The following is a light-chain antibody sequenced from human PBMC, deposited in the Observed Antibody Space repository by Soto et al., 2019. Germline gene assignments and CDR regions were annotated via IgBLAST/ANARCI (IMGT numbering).Light chain of an antibody. V-gene: IGKV1-5*01. Sequence: DIQMTQSPSTPSASVVDGFIITFRASQSISSWLAWYQQKPGKAPKLLIYDASSLESGVPSRFSGSGSGTEFTLTISSLQPDDFATYYCQHYNSYSEAFGQGTKVDIK. CDR1: QSISSW. CDR2: DAS. CDR3: QHYNSYSEA. J-gene: IGKJ1*01.